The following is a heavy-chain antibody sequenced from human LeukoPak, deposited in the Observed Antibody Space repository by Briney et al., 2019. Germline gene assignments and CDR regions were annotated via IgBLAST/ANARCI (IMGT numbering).Heavy chain of an antibody. J-gene: IGHJ4*02. Sequence: GGSLRLSCAASGFTFSSYAMSWVRQAPGKXLEWVSSITANGGGTYYADSVKGRFSISRDNSRNTLYLQVTSLRAEDTAVYYCAKLTSDTMVRGVTTDYWGQGTLVTVSS. CDR1: GFTFSSYA. CDR2: ITANGGGT. V-gene: IGHV3-23*01. D-gene: IGHD3-10*01. CDR3: AKLTSDTMVRGVTTDY.